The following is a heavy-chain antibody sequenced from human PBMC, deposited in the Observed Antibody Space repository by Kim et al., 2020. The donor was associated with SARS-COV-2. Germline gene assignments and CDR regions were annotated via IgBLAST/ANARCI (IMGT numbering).Heavy chain of an antibody. V-gene: IGHV1-18*04. J-gene: IGHJ4*02. CDR2: ISAYNGNT. D-gene: IGHD6-19*01. Sequence: ASVKVSCKASGYTFTSYGISWVRQAPGQGLEWMGWISAYNGNTNYAQKLQGRVTMTTDTSTSTAYMELRSLRSDDTAVYYCARVGDSSGWYRLTFFDYWGQGTLVTVSS. CDR3: ARVGDSSGWYRLTFFDY. CDR1: GYTFTSYG.